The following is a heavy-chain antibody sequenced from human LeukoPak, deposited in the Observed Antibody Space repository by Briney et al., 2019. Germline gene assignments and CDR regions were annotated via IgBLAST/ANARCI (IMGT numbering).Heavy chain of an antibody. D-gene: IGHD3-10*01. CDR2: IYYSGST. V-gene: IGHV4-59*08. J-gene: IGHJ6*02. Sequence: SETLSLTCTVSGVSISSYYWSWLRQPPGKGLEWIGYIYYSGSTNYNPSLKSRVTISVDTSKNQFSLKLSSVTAADTAVYYCARLRVRGVIPSVSFYYGMDVWGQGTTVTVSS. CDR1: GVSISSYY. CDR3: ARLRVRGVIPSVSFYYGMDV.